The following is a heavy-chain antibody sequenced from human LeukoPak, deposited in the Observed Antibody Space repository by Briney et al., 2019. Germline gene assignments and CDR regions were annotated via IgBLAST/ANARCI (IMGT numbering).Heavy chain of an antibody. CDR2: INPNSGGT. D-gene: IGHD2-2*03. V-gene: IGHV1-2*02. Sequence: ASVKVSCKASGYGLSSYGISWVRQAPGQGLEWMGWINPNSGGTNYAQKFQGRVTMTRDTSISTAYMELSRLRSDGTAVYYCARDLDIVVVPAAPDYWGQGTLVTVSS. CDR3: ARDLDIVVVPAAPDY. J-gene: IGHJ4*02. CDR1: GYGLSSYG.